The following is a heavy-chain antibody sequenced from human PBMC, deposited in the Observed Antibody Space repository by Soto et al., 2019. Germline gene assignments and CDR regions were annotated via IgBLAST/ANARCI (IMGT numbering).Heavy chain of an antibody. D-gene: IGHD3-22*01. J-gene: IGHJ4*02. Sequence: SETLSLTCTVSGGSISSDRYFWAWIRQPPGKGLEWIGGMFYSGSTYYNPSLKSRGTISVDMSVDMSKNRFSLKLNSVSAADTAIYICARADYYDSYSYYFLPSDFDFWGQGTLVTVSS. CDR3: ARADYYDSYSYYFLPSDFDF. CDR1: GGSISSDRYF. CDR2: MFYSGST. V-gene: IGHV4-39*01.